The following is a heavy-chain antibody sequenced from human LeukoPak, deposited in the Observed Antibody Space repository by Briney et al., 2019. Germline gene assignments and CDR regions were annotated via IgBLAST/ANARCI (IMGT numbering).Heavy chain of an antibody. D-gene: IGHD1-26*01. CDR2: ISGSGGDT. V-gene: IGHV3-23*01. CDR3: ARDGVGGSYRTSAY. J-gene: IGHJ4*02. Sequence: GGSLRLSCAASGFTFRSYAIYGVRQAPGKGLEWVSGISGSGGDTYFADSVKGRFTISRDHSKNTVFLQMDSLRVEVTAVYYCARDGVGGSYRTSAYWGQGTLVTVSS. CDR1: GFTFRSYA.